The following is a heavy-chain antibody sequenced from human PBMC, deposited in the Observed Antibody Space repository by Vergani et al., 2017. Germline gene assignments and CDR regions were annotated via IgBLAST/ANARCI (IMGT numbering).Heavy chain of an antibody. Sequence: VQLKESGGGWAQPGGSLRLSCAASGFVFSESPNHWVRQVPGKGLEWLGHIRRRSEHYATAYGPSLIGMATISRHDSTNTAYLQLSSLGTDDTAIYFCSAQTQSCHDYWGKGTLVAVSS. D-gene: IGHD3-10*01. CDR3: SAQTQSCHDY. CDR1: GFVFSESP. CDR2: IRRRSEHYAT. J-gene: IGHJ4*02. V-gene: IGHV3-73*01.